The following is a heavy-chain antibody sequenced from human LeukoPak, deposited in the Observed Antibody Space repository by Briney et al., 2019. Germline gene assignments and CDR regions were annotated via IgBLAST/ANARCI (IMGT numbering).Heavy chain of an antibody. CDR1: GFTLRTSW. CDR2: IKQDGSEK. CDR3: AKDGGGPLG. Sequence: PGGSLRLSCAASGFTLRTSWMSWVRQAPGKGLEWVANIKQDGSEKNYVDSVKGRFTISRDNAKNSLYLQMNSLRAEDTAVYYCAKDGGGPLGWGQGTLVTVSS. V-gene: IGHV3-7*01. J-gene: IGHJ4*02. D-gene: IGHD3-10*01.